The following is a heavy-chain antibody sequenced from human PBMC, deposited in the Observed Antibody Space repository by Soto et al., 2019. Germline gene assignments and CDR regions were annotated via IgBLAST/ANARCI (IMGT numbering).Heavy chain of an antibody. D-gene: IGHD2-2*03. CDR1: GYRFTSYW. V-gene: IGHV5-10-1*01. CDR3: ARHGYCRSTSGQKYSSYYGMEI. J-gene: IGHJ6*02. CDR2: IDPSDSYT. Sequence: GESLKISCKGSGYRFTSYWSSCARQMPGKGLECMGRIDPSDSYTNYRPSFQGHVTISSDKSISTAYLEWGSLRGSDTAMYYCARHGYCRSTSGQKYSSYYGMEIWGQATTV.